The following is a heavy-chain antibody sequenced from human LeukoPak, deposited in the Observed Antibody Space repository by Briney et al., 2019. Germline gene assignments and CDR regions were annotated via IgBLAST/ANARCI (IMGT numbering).Heavy chain of an antibody. V-gene: IGHV3-21*01. Sequence: SGGSLRLSCAASGFTFSSYTINWVRQAPGKGLEWVSSISSSSSYIYYADSVKGRFTISRVNAKNSLYLQMNSLRAEDTAVYYCARAVSSGWPKDYFDYWGQGTLVTVSS. CDR1: GFTFSSYT. CDR2: ISSSSSYI. J-gene: IGHJ4*02. D-gene: IGHD6-19*01. CDR3: ARAVSSGWPKDYFDY.